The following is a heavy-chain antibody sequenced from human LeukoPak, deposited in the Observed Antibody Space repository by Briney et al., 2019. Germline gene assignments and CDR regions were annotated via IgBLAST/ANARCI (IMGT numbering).Heavy chain of an antibody. CDR2: ISSSSSTI. J-gene: IGHJ4*02. D-gene: IGHD3-10*01. V-gene: IGHV3-48*01. CDR1: GFTFSSYS. Sequence: GGSLRLSCAASGFTFSSYSMNWVRQAPGKGLEWVSYISSSSSTIYYADSVKGRFTISRDNAKNSLYLQMNSLRAEDTAVYYCARDIYGSGTGGIYWGQGTLVTVSS. CDR3: ARDIYGSGTGGIY.